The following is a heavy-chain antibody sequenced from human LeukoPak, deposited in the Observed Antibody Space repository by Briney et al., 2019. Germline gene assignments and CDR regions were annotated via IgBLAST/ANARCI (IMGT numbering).Heavy chain of an antibody. CDR3: ARAFLGYCSSTSCYYPGMDV. CDR2: ISAYNGNT. Sequence: GASVKVSCKASGYTFTSYGISWVRQAPGQGLEWMGWISAYNGNTNYAQKLQGRVTLTTDTSTSTAYMELSRLRSDDTAVYYCARAFLGYCSSTSCYYPGMDVWGQGTTVTVSS. V-gene: IGHV1-18*01. CDR1: GYTFTSYG. J-gene: IGHJ6*02. D-gene: IGHD2-2*03.